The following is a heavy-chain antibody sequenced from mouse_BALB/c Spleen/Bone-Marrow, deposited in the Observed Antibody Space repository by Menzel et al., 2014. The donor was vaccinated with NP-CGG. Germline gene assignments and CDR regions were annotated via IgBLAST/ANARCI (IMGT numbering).Heavy chain of an antibody. CDR2: IDPANGNT. D-gene: IGHD2-14*01. J-gene: IGHJ2*01. Sequence: VQLQQSGAELVTPGASVKLSCTASGFNIKDTYMHWVKLRPEQGLEWIGRIDPANGNTKYDPKFQGKATITADTSSNTAYLQLSSLTSEDTAVYYCARYRLGTYFDYWGQGTTLTVSS. V-gene: IGHV14-3*02. CDR1: GFNIKDTY. CDR3: ARYRLGTYFDY.